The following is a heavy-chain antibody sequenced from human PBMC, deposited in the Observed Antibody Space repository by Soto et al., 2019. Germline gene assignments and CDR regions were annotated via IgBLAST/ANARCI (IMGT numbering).Heavy chain of an antibody. J-gene: IGHJ6*02. CDR1: GFSFSSYG. D-gene: IGHD2-8*01. Sequence: GGSLRLSCAASGFSFSSYGMEWVRLAPGKGLEWVAATTYDGGIKHYVDSVKGRFTISRDNSKNTLYLQMNSLRVEDTATYYCPGCLFMPYCDNCLIVWGQGTTVTVSS. CDR3: PGCLFMPYCDNCLIV. V-gene: IGHV3-30*03. CDR2: TTYDGGIK.